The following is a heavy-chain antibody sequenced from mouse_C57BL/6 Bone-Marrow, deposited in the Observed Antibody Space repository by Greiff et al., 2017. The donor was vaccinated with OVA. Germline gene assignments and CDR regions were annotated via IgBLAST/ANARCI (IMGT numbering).Heavy chain of an antibody. V-gene: IGHV1-5*01. D-gene: IGHD1-1*01. CDR3: TRFYDNGSSPVYFDV. CDR1: GYTFTSYW. CDR2: IYPGNSDT. J-gene: IGHJ1*03. Sequence: VQLQQSGTVLARPGASVKMSCKTSGYTFTSYWMHWVKQRPGQGLEWIGAIYPGNSDTSYNQKFKGKAKLTAVTSASTAYMELSSLTNEDSAVYSGTRFYDNGSSPVYFDVWGTGTPVTVSA.